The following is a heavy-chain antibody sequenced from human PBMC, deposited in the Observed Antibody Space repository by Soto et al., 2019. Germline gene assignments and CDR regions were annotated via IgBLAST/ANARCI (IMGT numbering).Heavy chain of an antibody. J-gene: IGHJ4*02. Sequence: GGSLRLSCATSGFPFSSHNMAWVRQAPGKGLEWISLINTGGIPQYAESVRGRFTISRDDSRDTVSLQMNNLSAGDTAVYYCARVVAQIDSWGQGTLVTVSS. V-gene: IGHV3-66*01. D-gene: IGHD2-21*01. CDR3: ARVVAQIDS. CDR2: INTGGIP. CDR1: GFPFSSHN.